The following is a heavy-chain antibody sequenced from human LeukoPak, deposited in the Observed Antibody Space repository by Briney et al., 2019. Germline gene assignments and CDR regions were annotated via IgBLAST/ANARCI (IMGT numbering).Heavy chain of an antibody. CDR3: ARAPRGLLLEWSNDAFDI. CDR2: IYYSGST. J-gene: IGHJ3*02. V-gene: IGHV4-59*01. CDR1: GGSISSYN. Sequence: SETLSLTCTVSGGSISSYNWSWNRQPPGKGLEWIGYIYYSGSTNYNPSLKSRVTISVDTSKNQFSLKLSSVTAADTAVYYCARAPRGLLLEWSNDAFDIWGQGTMVTVSS. D-gene: IGHD3-3*01.